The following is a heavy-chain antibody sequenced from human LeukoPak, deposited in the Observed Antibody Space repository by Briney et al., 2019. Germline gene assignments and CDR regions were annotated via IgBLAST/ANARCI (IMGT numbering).Heavy chain of an antibody. CDR2: IDYSGST. D-gene: IGHD3-22*01. CDR3: ARLINNDNSGDADTLDM. CDR1: GGSMRSHY. J-gene: IGHJ3*02. V-gene: IGHV4-59*11. Sequence: PSETLSPTCTVSGGSMRSHYWCWIGQTPGKGLEWIGYIDYSGSTRYNPSLQSRVTISVDTSKNQFSLKLTSVTATDTAVYYCARLINNDNSGDADTLDMWGQGTVVTVFS.